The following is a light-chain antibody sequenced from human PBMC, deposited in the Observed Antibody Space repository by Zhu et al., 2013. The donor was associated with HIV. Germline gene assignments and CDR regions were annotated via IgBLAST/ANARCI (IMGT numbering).Light chain of an antibody. CDR3: MQALQTPYT. Sequence: DIVMTQSPLSLPVTPGEPASISCRSSLSLLHSNGYNYLDWYLQKPGQSPQLLIYLGSNRASGVPDRFSGSGSGTDFTLEISRVEAEDAGVYYCMQALQTPYTFGQGTKLEI. V-gene: IGKV2-28*01. CDR2: LGS. J-gene: IGKJ2*01. CDR1: LSLLHSNGYNY.